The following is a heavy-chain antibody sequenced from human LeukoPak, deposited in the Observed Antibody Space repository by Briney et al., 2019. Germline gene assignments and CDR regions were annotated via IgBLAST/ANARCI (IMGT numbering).Heavy chain of an antibody. CDR1: GGSISSSSYY. CDR2: IYYSGST. CDR3: ARSRGSGSYYVEFDY. J-gene: IGHJ4*02. Sequence: SETLSLTCTVSGGSISSSSYYWGWIRQPPGKGLEWIGYIYYSGSTNYNPSLKSRVTISVDTSKNQFSLKLSSVTAADTAVYYCARSRGSGSYYVEFDYWGQGTLVTVSS. V-gene: IGHV4-61*05. D-gene: IGHD1-26*01.